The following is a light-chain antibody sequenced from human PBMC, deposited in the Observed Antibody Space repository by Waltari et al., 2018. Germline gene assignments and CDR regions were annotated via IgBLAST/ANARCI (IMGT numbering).Light chain of an antibody. CDR2: DVT. CDR3: TSFSTISTSL. J-gene: IGLJ3*02. Sequence: QSALTQPASVSGSPGQSITTSCTGTSNDIGDYNYVSWYQHQSGKAPKLMIYDVTERPSGVSNRFSGSKSGNTASLTISGLQADDEADYYCTSFSTISTSLFGGGTKVTVL. V-gene: IGLV2-14*03. CDR1: SNDIGDYNY.